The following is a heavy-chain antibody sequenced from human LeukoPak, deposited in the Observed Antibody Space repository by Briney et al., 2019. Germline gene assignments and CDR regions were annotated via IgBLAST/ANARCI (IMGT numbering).Heavy chain of an antibody. CDR3: AKEFRVAMAAYFDY. CDR1: GFTFSSYG. J-gene: IGHJ4*02. D-gene: IGHD5-18*01. Sequence: GGSLRLSCAASGFTFSSYGMHWVRQAPGKGLEWVAVISYDGSNKYYADSVKGRFIISRDNSKNTLYLQMNSLRAEDTAVYYCAKEFRVAMAAYFDYWGQGTLVTVSS. CDR2: ISYDGSNK. V-gene: IGHV3-30*18.